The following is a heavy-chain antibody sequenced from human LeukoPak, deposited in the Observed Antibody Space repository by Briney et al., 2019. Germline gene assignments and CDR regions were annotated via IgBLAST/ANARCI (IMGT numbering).Heavy chain of an antibody. Sequence: SETLSLTCTVSGGSISSYYWSWIRQPPGKGLEWIGYIYYSGSTNYNPSLKSRVTISVDTSKNQFSLKLSSVTAADTAVYYCARTYYYGSGSYLYYFDYWGQGTLVIVSS. V-gene: IGHV4-59*08. CDR1: GGSISSYY. CDR3: ARTYYYGSGSYLYYFDY. CDR2: IYYSGST. J-gene: IGHJ4*02. D-gene: IGHD3-10*01.